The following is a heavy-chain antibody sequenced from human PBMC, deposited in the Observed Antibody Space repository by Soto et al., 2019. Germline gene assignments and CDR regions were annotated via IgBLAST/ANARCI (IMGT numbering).Heavy chain of an antibody. V-gene: IGHV3-30-3*01. CDR2: ISYDGSNK. Sequence: QVQLVESGGGVVQPGRSLRLSCAAPGFTFSSYAMPWVRQAPGRGLEWVAVISYDGSNKNYADSVKARFTISRDNSKNTLYLQMNSLRAEDTAVYYCARDHTAMIFDIWGQGTMVTVSS. CDR3: ARDHTAMIFDI. D-gene: IGHD5-18*01. J-gene: IGHJ3*02. CDR1: GFTFSSYA.